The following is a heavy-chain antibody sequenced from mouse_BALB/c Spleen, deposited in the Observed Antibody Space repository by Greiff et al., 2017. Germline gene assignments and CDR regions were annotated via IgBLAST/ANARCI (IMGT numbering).Heavy chain of an antibody. J-gene: IGHJ2*01. D-gene: IGHD2-3*01. CDR2: ISSGSSTI. V-gene: IGHV5-17*02. Sequence: EVQLVESGGGLVQPGGSRKLSCAASGFTFSSFGMHWVRQAPEKGLEWVAYISSGSSTIYYADTVKGRFTISRDNPKNTLFLQMTSLRSEDTAMYYCARGGDGYYFDYWGQGTTLTVSS. CDR1: GFTFSSFG. CDR3: ARGGDGYYFDY.